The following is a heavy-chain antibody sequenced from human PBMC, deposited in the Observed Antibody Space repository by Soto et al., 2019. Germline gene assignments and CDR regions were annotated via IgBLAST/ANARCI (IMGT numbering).Heavy chain of an antibody. CDR1: GFMFSAYA. J-gene: IGHJ4*01. D-gene: IGHD6-19*01. CDR2: MSYDGTNT. CDR3: ARDPSPYTSGWYGVDF. Sequence: GGSLRLSCTASGFMFSAYAMLWVRQAPGKGLEWVAAMSYDGTNTYYADSVKGRFTISRDNSKNTLFLQMSSLTADDSAVYYCARDPSPYTSGWYGVDFWGLGTLVTVSS. V-gene: IGHV3-30-3*01.